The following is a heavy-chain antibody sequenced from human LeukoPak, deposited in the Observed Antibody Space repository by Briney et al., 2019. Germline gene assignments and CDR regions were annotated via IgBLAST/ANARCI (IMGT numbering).Heavy chain of an antibody. CDR1: GFSVSRNY. Sequence: PGGSLRLSCAASGFSVSRNYLSWVRQAPGKGLEWVSVIYGGATTDYADSVKGRFTISTDSSKNTLYLQMNSLRDEDTSVYYCAGGGRTDSGSYPYGMDVWGQGATVTVSS. CDR3: AGGGRTDSGSYPYGMDV. CDR2: IYGGATT. V-gene: IGHV3-66*01. J-gene: IGHJ6*02. D-gene: IGHD3-10*01.